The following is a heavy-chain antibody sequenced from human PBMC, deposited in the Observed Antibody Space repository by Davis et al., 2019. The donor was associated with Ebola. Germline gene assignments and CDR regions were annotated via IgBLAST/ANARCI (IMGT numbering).Heavy chain of an antibody. J-gene: IGHJ5*01. CDR2: ISHHNGDT. V-gene: IGHV4-34*01. D-gene: IGHD2/OR15-2a*01. CDR3: ARTTKTNIEASGLGYNSFDS. CDR1: GGSFSDYF. Sequence: MPSETLSLTCGVYGGSFSDYFWSWIRQPPEKGLEWIGEISHHNGDTNYNPSLRSQVAISVDSSKNQFSLKINSVTAADTATYYCARTTKTNIEASGLGYNSFDSWGQGVLVSVSS.